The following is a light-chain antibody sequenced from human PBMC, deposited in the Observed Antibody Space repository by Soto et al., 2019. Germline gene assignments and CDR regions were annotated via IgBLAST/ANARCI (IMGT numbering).Light chain of an antibody. J-gene: IGLJ1*01. CDR1: SSDLGDYNY. V-gene: IGLV2-14*03. Sequence: QSVLTQPASVSGSPGQSITISCTGASSDLGDYNYVSWYQQHPGKAPKLMIYDVSSRPSGVSDRFSGSKSGNTASLTISGLQAEDEADYYCTSYTTTGTYVFATGTKLTGL. CDR3: TSYTTTGTYV. CDR2: DVS.